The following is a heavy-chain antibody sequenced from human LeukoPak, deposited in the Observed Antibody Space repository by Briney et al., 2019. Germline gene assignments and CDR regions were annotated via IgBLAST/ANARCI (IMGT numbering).Heavy chain of an antibody. CDR3: ARLDCSSTSCPPYYMDV. D-gene: IGHD2-2*01. J-gene: IGHJ6*03. CDR1: GDSMSDYF. CDR2: IYHSGST. V-gene: IGHV4-38-2*02. Sequence: SETLSLTCTVSGDSMSDYFWTWIRQPPGKGLEWIGSIYHSGSTYYNPSLKSRVTISVDTSKNQFSLKLSSVTAADTAVYYCARLDCSSTSCPPYYMDVWGKGTTVTVSS.